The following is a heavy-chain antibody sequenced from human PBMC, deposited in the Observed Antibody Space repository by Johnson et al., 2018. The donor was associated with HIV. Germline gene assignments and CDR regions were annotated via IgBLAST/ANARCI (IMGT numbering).Heavy chain of an antibody. J-gene: IGHJ3*02. CDR1: GFTFDDYG. Sequence: MQLVESGGGLVQPGGSPRLSCAASGFTFDDYGMSWVRQVRGKGLEWVSGIGTIDDTYYSDSVKGRFTISRENAKNSLYLQMNSLRAEDTAVYFCTRGEGGYFYDSSCYYHRPDDAFEIWGQGTMVTVSS. CDR2: IGTIDDT. D-gene: IGHD3-22*01. V-gene: IGHV3-13*01. CDR3: TRGEGGYFYDSSCYYHRPDDAFEI.